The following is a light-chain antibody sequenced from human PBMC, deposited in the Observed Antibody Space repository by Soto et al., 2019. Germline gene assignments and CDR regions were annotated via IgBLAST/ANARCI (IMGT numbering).Light chain of an antibody. J-gene: IGLJ3*02. CDR2: EDD. Sequence: FMLTQPHSVSESPGKTVTISCTRSSGNIASNYVQWYQQRPGSAPTTVIYEDDQRPSWVPDRFSGSIDSSSNSASLTISGLKTEDEADYYCQSYDSFTNCVFGGGTKVTVL. CDR1: SGNIASNY. V-gene: IGLV6-57*04. CDR3: QSYDSFTNCV.